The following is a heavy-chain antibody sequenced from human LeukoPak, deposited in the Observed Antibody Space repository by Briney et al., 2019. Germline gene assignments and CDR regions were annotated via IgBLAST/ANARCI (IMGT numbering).Heavy chain of an antibody. D-gene: IGHD3-9*01. J-gene: IGHJ5*02. CDR3: ASGPYDILTGINWFDP. V-gene: IGHV4-4*07. CDR2: YTSGST. Sequence: YTSGSTNYNPSLKSRVTMSVDTSKNQFSLKLSSVTAADTAVYYCASGPYDILTGINWFDPWGQGTLVTVSS.